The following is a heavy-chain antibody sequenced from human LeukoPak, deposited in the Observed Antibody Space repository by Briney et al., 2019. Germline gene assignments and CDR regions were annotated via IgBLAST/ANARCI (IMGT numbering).Heavy chain of an antibody. V-gene: IGHV3-66*04. CDR1: GFTVNTNH. CDR3: VRQRSGSYSYYYYMDV. J-gene: IGHJ6*03. D-gene: IGHD3-10*01. Sequence: PGGSLRLSCAASGFTVNTNHMSWVRQAPGKGLQWVSVLYSDGTTYYGDSVKGRFTISRDTSKNTVYLQMSSLGAEDTAVYFCVRQRSGSYSYYYYMDVWGKGTTVTISS. CDR2: LYSDGTT.